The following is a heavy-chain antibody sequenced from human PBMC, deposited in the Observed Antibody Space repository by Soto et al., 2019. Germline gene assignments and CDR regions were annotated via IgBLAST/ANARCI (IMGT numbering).Heavy chain of an antibody. CDR1: GFTFSNAW. CDR2: IKSKTDGGTT. D-gene: IGHD2-15*01. V-gene: IGHV3-15*01. J-gene: IGHJ3*02. Sequence: PGGSLRLSCAASGFTFSNAWMSWVRQAPGKGLEWVGRIKSKTDGGTTDYAAPVKGRFTISRDDSKNTLYLQMNSLKTEDTAVYYCTTDTGYCSGGSCPDSDAFDIWGQGTMVTVSS. CDR3: TTDTGYCSGGSCPDSDAFDI.